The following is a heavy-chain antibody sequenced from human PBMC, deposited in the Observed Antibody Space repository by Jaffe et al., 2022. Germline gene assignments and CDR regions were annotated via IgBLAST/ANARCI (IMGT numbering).Heavy chain of an antibody. CDR2: IRYDGSNK. J-gene: IGHJ4*02. CDR1: GFTFSSYG. V-gene: IGHV3-30*02. CDR3: EGITIHLDYFDY. D-gene: IGHD3-3*01. Sequence: QVQLVESGGGVVQPGGSLRLSCAASGFTFSSYGMHWVRQAPGKGLEWVAFIRYDGSNKYYADSVKGRFTISRDNSKNTLYLQMNSLRAEDTAVYYCEGITIHLDYFDYWGQGTLVTVSS.